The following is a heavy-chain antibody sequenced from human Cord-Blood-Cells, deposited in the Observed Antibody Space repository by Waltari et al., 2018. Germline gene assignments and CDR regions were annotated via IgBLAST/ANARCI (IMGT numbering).Heavy chain of an antibody. CDR1: GFTFSSYG. V-gene: IGHV3-30*18. CDR2: ISYDGSNK. D-gene: IGHD3-3*01. J-gene: IGHJ6*02. CDR3: AKDVSITIFGVVSGMDV. Sequence: QVQLVESGGGVVQPGRSLRLSCAASGFTFSSYGMHWVRQAPGKGLEWVAVISYDGSNKYYADSVKRRFTISRDNSKNTLYLQMNSLGAEDTAVYYCAKDVSITIFGVVSGMDVWGQGTTVTVSS.